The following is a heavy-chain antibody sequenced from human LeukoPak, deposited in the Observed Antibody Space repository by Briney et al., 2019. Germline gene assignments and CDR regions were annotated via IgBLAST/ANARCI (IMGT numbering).Heavy chain of an antibody. CDR2: TYYSRDT. CDR3: ARETTVTPNGDY. CDR1: ALSLSISTSY. V-gene: IGHV4-39*02. J-gene: IGHJ4*02. Sequence: PQTLSLTCIVSALSLSISTSYWGWLRHPPWKGREGIARTYYSRDTYYNASLKTQVPGSIHPSKNQCTLKPGDLTAPDTTVYYCARETTVTPNGDYWGQGTLVTVSS. D-gene: IGHD4-17*01.